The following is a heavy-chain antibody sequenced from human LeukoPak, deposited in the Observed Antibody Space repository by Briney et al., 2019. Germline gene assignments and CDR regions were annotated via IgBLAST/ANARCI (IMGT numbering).Heavy chain of an antibody. CDR1: GFTFSIFG. Sequence: PGRSLRLSCVASGFTFSIFGIHWVRQAPGKGLEWVAAISPDGNKEYYTESVKGRFTVSRDNSNNMIYLQINSLRGEDSAVYYCAKINNVDDFWGQGTLVTVSS. CDR2: ISPDGNKE. CDR3: AKINNVDDF. J-gene: IGHJ4*02. D-gene: IGHD1/OR15-1a*01. V-gene: IGHV3-30*18.